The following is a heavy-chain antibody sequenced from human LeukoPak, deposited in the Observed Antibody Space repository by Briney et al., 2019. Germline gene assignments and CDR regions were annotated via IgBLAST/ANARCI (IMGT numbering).Heavy chain of an antibody. CDR1: GFTFSSYA. CDR3: ARPADGYWSGYLIIAH. CDR2: SSYDGSFT. Sequence: QSGGSLRLSCAASGFTFSSYAMSWVRQVPGKGLEWVAVSSYDGSFTSYAGSVKGRFTISRDNSKNTLYLEMSSLRTEDTGVYYCARPADGYWSGYLIIAHWGQGTLVTVSS. D-gene: IGHD3-3*01. J-gene: IGHJ4*02. V-gene: IGHV3-30*04.